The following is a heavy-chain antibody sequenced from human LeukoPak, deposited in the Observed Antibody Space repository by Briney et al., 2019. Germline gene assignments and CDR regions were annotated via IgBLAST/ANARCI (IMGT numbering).Heavy chain of an antibody. D-gene: IGHD3-16*02. J-gene: IGHJ4*02. CDR3: ARGVITFGGVIVGQLDY. CDR2: IYYSGST. Sequence: SETLSLTCTVSGGSISSYYWSWIRQPPGKGLEWIGYIYYSGSTNYNPSLKSRVTISVDTSKNQFSLKLSSVTAADTAVYYCARGVITFGGVIVGQLDYWGQGTLVTVSS. V-gene: IGHV4-59*01. CDR1: GGSISSYY.